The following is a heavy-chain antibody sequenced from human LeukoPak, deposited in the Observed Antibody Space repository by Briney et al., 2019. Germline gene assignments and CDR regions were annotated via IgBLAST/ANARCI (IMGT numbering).Heavy chain of an antibody. Sequence: SETLSLTCAVYGVSISSDNWCTGVRQPPGKGLGWIGETHRSGDTKYTPSLKGRVTISMDNSKNQLSLNLISVTAADTAIYFCATRHHSRTYRVPLDSWGQGTLVTVSS. CDR2: THRSGDT. V-gene: IGHV4/OR15-8*02. CDR1: GVSISSDNW. CDR3: ATRHHSRTYRVPLDS. D-gene: IGHD5-12*01. J-gene: IGHJ4*02.